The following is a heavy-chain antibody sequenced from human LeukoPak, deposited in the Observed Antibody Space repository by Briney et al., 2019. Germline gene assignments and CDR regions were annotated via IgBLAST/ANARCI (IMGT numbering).Heavy chain of an antibody. CDR1: GGSISSSNW. V-gene: IGHV4-4*02. J-gene: IGHJ4*02. Sequence: SGTLSLTCAVSGGSISSSNWWSWVRQPPGKGLEWIGEIYHSGSTNYNPSLKSRVTISVDKSKNQFSLKLSSVTAADTAVYYCARKDYDSSGQFDYWGQGTLVTVSS. CDR2: IYHSGST. D-gene: IGHD3-22*01. CDR3: ARKDYDSSGQFDY.